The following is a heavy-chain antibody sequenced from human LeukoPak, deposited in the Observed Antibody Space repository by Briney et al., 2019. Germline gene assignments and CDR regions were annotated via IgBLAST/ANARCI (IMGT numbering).Heavy chain of an antibody. J-gene: IGHJ4*02. D-gene: IGHD1-26*01. CDR2: IRYDGSNK. Sequence: PGGSLRLSCAASGFTFSSYGMHWVRQAPGKGLEWVAFIRYDGSNKYYADSVKGRFTISRDNSKNTLYLQVNSLRAEDTAVYYCAKAAGIVGAMDYWGQGTLVTVSS. V-gene: IGHV3-30*02. CDR1: GFTFSSYG. CDR3: AKAAGIVGAMDY.